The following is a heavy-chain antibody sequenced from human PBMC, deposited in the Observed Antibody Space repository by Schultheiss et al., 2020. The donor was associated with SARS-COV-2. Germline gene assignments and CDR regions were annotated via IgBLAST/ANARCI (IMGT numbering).Heavy chain of an antibody. V-gene: IGHV4-61*05. Sequence: SETLSLTCTVSGGSISSGGYYWSWIRQPPGKGLEWIGYIYYSGSTYYNPSLKSRVTISVDKSKNQFSLKLSSVTAADTAVYYCARGTLRAYCSSTSCPNWFDPWGQGTLVTVSS. D-gene: IGHD2-2*01. CDR1: GGSISSGGYY. CDR3: ARGTLRAYCSSTSCPNWFDP. CDR2: IYYSGST. J-gene: IGHJ5*02.